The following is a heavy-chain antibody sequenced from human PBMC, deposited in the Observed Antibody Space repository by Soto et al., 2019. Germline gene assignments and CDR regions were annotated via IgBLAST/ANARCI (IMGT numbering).Heavy chain of an antibody. CDR1: GFTFCSYA. V-gene: IGHV3-30-3*01. D-gene: IGHD6-13*01. CDR3: ARDWVAAAGPDAFDI. CDR2: ISYDGSNK. J-gene: IGHJ3*02. Sequence: LRLSCAASGFTFCSYAMHWVRQAPGKGLEWVAVISYDGSNKYYADSVKGRFTISRDNSKNTLYLQMNSLRAEDTAVYYCARDWVAAAGPDAFDIWGQGTMVTVSS.